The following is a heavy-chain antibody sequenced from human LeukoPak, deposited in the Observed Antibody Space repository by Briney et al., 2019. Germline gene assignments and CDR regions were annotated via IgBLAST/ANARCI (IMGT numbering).Heavy chain of an antibody. CDR1: GFTFSSYG. CDR2: ISYDGSNK. D-gene: IGHD3-3*01. J-gene: IGHJ3*02. CDR3: AKDSGFWSGGAFDI. Sequence: PGGSLRLSCAASGFTFSSYGMHWVRQAPGKGLEWVAVISYDGSNKYYADSVKGRFTISRDNSKNTLYLQMNSLRAEDTAVYYCAKDSGFWSGGAFDIWGQGTMVTVSS. V-gene: IGHV3-30*18.